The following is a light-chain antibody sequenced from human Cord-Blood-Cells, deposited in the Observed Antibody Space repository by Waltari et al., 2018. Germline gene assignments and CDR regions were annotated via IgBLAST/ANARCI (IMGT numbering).Light chain of an antibody. CDR2: DVS. V-gene: IGLV2-14*01. CDR1: SSVVGGYNY. CDR3: SSYTSSSTVV. Sequence: QSALTQPASVSGSPGQAITISCTGPSSVVGGYNYVSWYQQHPGKPPKLMIYDVSNRPSGVSNLFSGSKSGNTASLTISGLQAEDEADYYCSSYTSSSTVVFGGGTKLTVL. J-gene: IGLJ2*01.